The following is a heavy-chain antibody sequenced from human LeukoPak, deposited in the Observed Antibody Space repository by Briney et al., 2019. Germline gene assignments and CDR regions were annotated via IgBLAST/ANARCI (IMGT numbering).Heavy chain of an antibody. CDR1: GYTFTSYD. Sequence: ASVKVSCKASGYTFTSYDINWVRQATGQGLEWMGWMNPNSGNTGYAQKFQGRVTMTRNTSISTAYMELSSLRSEDTAVYYCARGGSNGWYYYYYGMDVWGQGTTVTVSS. CDR2: MNPNSGNT. D-gene: IGHD6-19*01. CDR3: ARGGSNGWYYYYYGMDV. J-gene: IGHJ6*02. V-gene: IGHV1-8*01.